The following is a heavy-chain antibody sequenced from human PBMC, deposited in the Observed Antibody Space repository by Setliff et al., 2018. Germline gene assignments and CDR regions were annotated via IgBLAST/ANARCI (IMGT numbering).Heavy chain of an antibody. V-gene: IGHV3-21*01. CDR2: ISRSSTYI. CDR3: ASAGHSGSWFPFDAFHI. D-gene: IGHD6-13*01. Sequence: GGSLRLSCAASGFTFSTHSMNWVRQAPGKGLEWVSSISRSSTYIYYADSVKGRFTISRDNAKNSLYLQMNSLRAEDTAVYYCASAGHSGSWFPFDAFHIWGQGTMVTVSS. J-gene: IGHJ3*02. CDR1: GFTFSTHS.